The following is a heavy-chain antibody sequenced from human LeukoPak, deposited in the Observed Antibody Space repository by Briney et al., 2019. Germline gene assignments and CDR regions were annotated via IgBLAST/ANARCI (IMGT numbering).Heavy chain of an antibody. J-gene: IGHJ4*02. Sequence: GGSLRLSCAASGFTFSSYGMHWVRQAPGKGLEWVAVISYDGSNKYYADSVKGRFTISRDNSKNTLYLQMNSLRAEDTAVYYCARKLHGSGSYHSDYWGQGTLVTVSS. CDR2: ISYDGSNK. CDR1: GFTFSSYG. V-gene: IGHV3-30*03. D-gene: IGHD3-10*01. CDR3: ARKLHGSGSYHSDY.